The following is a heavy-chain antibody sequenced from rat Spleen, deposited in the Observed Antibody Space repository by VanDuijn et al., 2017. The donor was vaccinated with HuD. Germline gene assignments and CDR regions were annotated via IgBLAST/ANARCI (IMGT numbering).Heavy chain of an antibody. CDR1: GFTLSNFY. CDR2: ISTGGGVT. J-gene: IGHJ2*01. V-gene: IGHV5S14*01. Sequence: EVQLVESGGGFVQPGRSMKLSCAASGFTLSNFYMAWVRQTPTKGLEWVASISTGGGVTYYRDSVKGRFTISRDNAKNTQYLQMDSLRSEDTATYYCARDRILRSTGFDYWGQGVMVTVSS. CDR3: ARDRILRSTGFDY. D-gene: IGHD1-6*01.